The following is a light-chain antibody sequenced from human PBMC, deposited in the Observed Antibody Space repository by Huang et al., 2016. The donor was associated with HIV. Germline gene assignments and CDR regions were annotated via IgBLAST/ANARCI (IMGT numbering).Light chain of an antibody. V-gene: IGKV1-17*03. Sequence: DIQLTQSPSAMSASVGDRVSITCRAGQGIANYLVWFQQRPGGVPKRLIYSASSLQSGVPSRFSGSGDGTKVTLTISGLQPEDFATYYCLQHHAYPRTFGQGTKVEV. CDR1: QGIANY. CDR2: SAS. J-gene: IGKJ1*01. CDR3: LQHHAYPRT.